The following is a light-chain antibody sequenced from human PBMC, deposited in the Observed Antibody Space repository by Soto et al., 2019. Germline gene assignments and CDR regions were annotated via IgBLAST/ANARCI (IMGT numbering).Light chain of an antibody. V-gene: IGKV1-39*01. J-gene: IGKJ5*01. CDR3: QQSYSTPIT. CDR2: AAS. CDR1: QSISSY. Sequence: DIQMTQTPSSLSASVGDRVTITCRASQSISSYLNWYQQKPGKAPNLLIYAASSLQSGVPSRFSGSESVTDFTLTISSLQPEDFATYYCQQSYSTPITFGQGTRLEIK.